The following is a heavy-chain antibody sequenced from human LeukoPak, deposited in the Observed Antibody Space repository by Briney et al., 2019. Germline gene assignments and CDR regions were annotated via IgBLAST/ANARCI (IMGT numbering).Heavy chain of an antibody. CDR3: TREAAAGIDY. V-gene: IGHV3-7*01. CDR1: GFTFSSYS. CDR2: IKQDGSEK. D-gene: IGHD6-13*01. Sequence: PGGSLRLSCAASGFTFSSYSMNWARQAPGKGLEWVANIKQDGSEKYYLDSVKGRFTISRDNAKNSLYLQMNSLRAEDTAVYFCTREAAAGIDYWGQGTLVTVSS. J-gene: IGHJ4*02.